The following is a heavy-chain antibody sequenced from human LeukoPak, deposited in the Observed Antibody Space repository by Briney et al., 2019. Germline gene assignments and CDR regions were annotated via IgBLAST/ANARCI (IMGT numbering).Heavy chain of an antibody. V-gene: IGHV3-33*06. J-gene: IGHJ4*02. CDR3: AKDHDYGDYLLDY. CDR1: GFTFSSYG. Sequence: GGSLRLSCAASGFTFSSYGMHWVRQAPGKGLEWVAVIWYDGSNKYYSDSVKGRFTISRDNSKNTLYLQMNSLRAEDTAVYYCAKDHDYGDYLLDYWGQGTLVTVSS. CDR2: IWYDGSNK. D-gene: IGHD4-17*01.